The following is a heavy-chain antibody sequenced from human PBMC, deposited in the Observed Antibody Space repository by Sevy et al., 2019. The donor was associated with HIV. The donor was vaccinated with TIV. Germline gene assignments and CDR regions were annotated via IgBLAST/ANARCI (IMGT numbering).Heavy chain of an antibody. Sequence: GGSLRFSCAASGFTFSSFRMNWVRQAPGKTLEWISYISSSGSSIYYADSVKGRFSISRDNAKRSLYLQMNSLRDEDTAVYYCARASSPYCGGDCLYASNIWGQGTMVTVSS. J-gene: IGHJ3*02. CDR2: ISSSGSSI. CDR1: GFTFSSFR. V-gene: IGHV3-48*02. CDR3: ARASSPYCGGDCLYASNI. D-gene: IGHD2-21*02.